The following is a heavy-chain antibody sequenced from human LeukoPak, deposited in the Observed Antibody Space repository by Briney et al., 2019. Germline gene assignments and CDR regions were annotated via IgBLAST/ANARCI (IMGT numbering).Heavy chain of an antibody. CDR1: GFTFSNYG. CDR3: ARSGYSGRYPAYFDY. V-gene: IGHV3-30*03. Sequence: GRSLRLSCAASGFTFSNYGMHWVRQAPGKGLEWVALISYDGSSEYYADSVRGRFTISRDNSKNTLYLQMNSLRAEDTAVYYCARSGYSGRYPAYFDYWGQGTLVTVSS. CDR2: ISYDGSSE. J-gene: IGHJ4*02. D-gene: IGHD1-26*01.